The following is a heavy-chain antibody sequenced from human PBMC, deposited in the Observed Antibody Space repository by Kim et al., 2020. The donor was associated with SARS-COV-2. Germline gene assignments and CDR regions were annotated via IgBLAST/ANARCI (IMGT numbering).Heavy chain of an antibody. CDR2: ISSSGSTI. V-gene: IGHV3-48*03. Sequence: GGSLRLSCAASGFTFSSYEMNWVRQAPGKGLEWVSYISSSGSTIYYADSVKGRFTISRDNAKNSLYLQMNSLRAEDTAVYYCARGGSGSYRPYGMDVWGQGTTVTASS. CDR3: ARGGSGSYRPYGMDV. D-gene: IGHD1-26*01. CDR1: GFTFSSYE. J-gene: IGHJ6*02.